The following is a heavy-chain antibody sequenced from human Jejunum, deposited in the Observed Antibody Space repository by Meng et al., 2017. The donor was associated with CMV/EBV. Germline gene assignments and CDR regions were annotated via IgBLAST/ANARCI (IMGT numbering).Heavy chain of an antibody. CDR1: FTLSSAW. CDR2: IKSKSDGGTT. V-gene: IGHV3-15*01. Sequence: FTLSSAWMSWVRQAPGKGLEWVGLIKSKSDGGTTDYAAPMKGRFFISRDDSKNTLSLQMNSLQIEDTAVYYCTTDPFSGAWSQEGYWGQGTRVTVSS. J-gene: IGHJ4*02. CDR3: TTDPFSGAWSQEGY. D-gene: IGHD6-19*01.